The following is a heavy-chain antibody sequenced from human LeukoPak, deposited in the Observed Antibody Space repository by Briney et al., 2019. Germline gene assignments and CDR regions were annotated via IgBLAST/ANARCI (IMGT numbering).Heavy chain of an antibody. D-gene: IGHD5-24*01. Sequence: GGSLRLPCAASGFTFSSYAMSWVRQAPGKGLEWVSSIGVSGGSTYYADSVKGRFTISRDNSKNTLYLQMNSLRAEDTAVYYCAEVMAGGFDYWGQGTLVTVSS. V-gene: IGHV3-23*01. CDR2: IGVSGGST. CDR3: AEVMAGGFDY. J-gene: IGHJ4*02. CDR1: GFTFSSYA.